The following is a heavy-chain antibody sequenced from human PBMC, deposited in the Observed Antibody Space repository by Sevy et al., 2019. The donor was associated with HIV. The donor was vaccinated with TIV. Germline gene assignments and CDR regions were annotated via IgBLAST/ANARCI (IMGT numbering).Heavy chain of an antibody. V-gene: IGHV1-18*04. CDR1: GYTFTSYG. D-gene: IGHD3-3*01. J-gene: IGHJ6*03. CDR3: ARDGTYYDFWSGYYSYYYYYMDV. Sequence: ASVKVSCKASGYTFTSYGISWVRQAPGQGLEWMGWISAYNGNTNYAQKLQGRVTMTTDTSTSTAYMERRSRRSDDTAVYYCARDGTYYDFWSGYYSYYYYYMDVWGKGTTVTVSS. CDR2: ISAYNGNT.